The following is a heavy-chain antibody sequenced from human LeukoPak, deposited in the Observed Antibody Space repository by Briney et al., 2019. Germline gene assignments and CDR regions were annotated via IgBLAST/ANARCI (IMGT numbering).Heavy chain of an antibody. CDR3: AKDRAFFDY. Sequence: PGGSLRLSCAASGFTVSSNHMSWVRQAPGKGLEWVSTIYIGGSTFYVDSVKGRFTISRDNSKNTLYLQMNSLRAEDTAVYYCAKDRAFFDYWGQGTLVTVSS. V-gene: IGHV3-66*01. CDR1: GFTVSSNH. J-gene: IGHJ4*02. CDR2: IYIGGST.